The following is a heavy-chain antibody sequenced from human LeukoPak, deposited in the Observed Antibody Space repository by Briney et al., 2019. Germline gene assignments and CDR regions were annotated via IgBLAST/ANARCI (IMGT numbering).Heavy chain of an antibody. Sequence: GGSLRLSCAASGFTVSSNHMSWVRQAPGKGLEWVSTIYSGGGTYYVDSVKGRFTVSRDNSKNTLYIQMNSLRAEDTAVYYCARDIPNNWGLGYWGQGTLVTVSS. J-gene: IGHJ4*02. CDR3: ARDIPNNWGLGY. V-gene: IGHV3-66*01. D-gene: IGHD7-27*01. CDR2: IYSGGGT. CDR1: GFTVSSNH.